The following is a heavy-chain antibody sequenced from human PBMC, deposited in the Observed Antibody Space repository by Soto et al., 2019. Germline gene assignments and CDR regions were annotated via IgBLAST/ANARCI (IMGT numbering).Heavy chain of an antibody. J-gene: IGHJ4*02. CDR2: IDPSDSYT. Sequence: PGESLKISCKGSGYSFTSYWVTWVRQMPGKGLDWMGTIDPSDSYTDYSPSFQGHVAISTDKSISTAYLQWSSLKASDTAIYYRAIFDRNSMYFFDYWGQGTLVTVSS. V-gene: IGHV5-10-1*01. D-gene: IGHD1-7*01. CDR3: AIFDRNSMYFFDY. CDR1: GYSFTSYW.